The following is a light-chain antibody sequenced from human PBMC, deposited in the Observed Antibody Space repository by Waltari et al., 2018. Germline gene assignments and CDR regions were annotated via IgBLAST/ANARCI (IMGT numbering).Light chain of an antibody. V-gene: IGKV1-9*01. J-gene: IGKJ1*01. CDR2: AAS. Sequence: IQLTQSPSSLSASVGDRVTITCRASQGISNYLAWYQQNPGNDPKLLIYAASTLQSGVPSRFSGSGPGTDFTITISSLQPKDFATYNCQQLNSHKWTFDQGTKVEIK. CDR1: QGISNY. CDR3: QQLNSHKWT.